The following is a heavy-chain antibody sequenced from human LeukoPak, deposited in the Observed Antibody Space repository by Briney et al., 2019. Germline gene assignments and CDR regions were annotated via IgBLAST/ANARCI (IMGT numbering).Heavy chain of an antibody. Sequence: GGSLRLSCAASGFTFSDYYMSWIRQAPGKGLEWVSYISSSGSTIYYADSVKGRFTISRDDAKNSLYLQMNSLRAEDTAVYYCARDSLSAGSGSYYGPWGQGTLVTVSS. CDR3: ARDSLSAGSGSYYGP. D-gene: IGHD3-10*01. CDR2: ISSSGSTI. J-gene: IGHJ5*02. CDR1: GFTFSDYY. V-gene: IGHV3-11*04.